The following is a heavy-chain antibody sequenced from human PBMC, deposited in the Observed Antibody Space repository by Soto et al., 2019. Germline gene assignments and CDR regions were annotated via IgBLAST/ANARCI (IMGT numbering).Heavy chain of an antibody. V-gene: IGHV1-46*01. D-gene: IGHD2-15*01. CDR2: VNPSGGST. J-gene: IGHJ1*01. CDR3: AREENCSDGICYSEYFQR. Sequence: XSVNDTFQASGYSFPAYSINGVRQAPGQGVEWMGVVNPSGGSTNYAQKFQGRITMTRDTSTSKVYMDLSSLTSEDTAVYYCAREENCSDGICYSEYFQRWGQGTLVTVSS. CDR1: GYSFPAYS.